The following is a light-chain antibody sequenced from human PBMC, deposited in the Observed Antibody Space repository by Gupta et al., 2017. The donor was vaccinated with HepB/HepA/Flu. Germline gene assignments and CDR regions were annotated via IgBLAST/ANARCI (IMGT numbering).Light chain of an antibody. CDR1: QGIRYN. V-gene: IGKV1-17*01. Sequence: DIQMTQSPSSLSASVCDRVTITCRASQGIRYNLAWFQQKPGKAPKRLIYAASNAETGVPSRFSGSGSGTDFTLTIIRLQPEDFANYLSRQHNNFPITFGGGT. CDR2: AAS. J-gene: IGKJ4*01. CDR3: RQHNNFPIT.